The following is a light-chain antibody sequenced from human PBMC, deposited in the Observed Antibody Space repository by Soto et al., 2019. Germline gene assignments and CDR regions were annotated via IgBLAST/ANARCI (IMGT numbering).Light chain of an antibody. J-gene: IGKJ1*01. CDR1: QSVSSH. CDR3: QKYGSSQWT. Sequence: EIVMTQSPATLSVSPWERATLSCRASQSVSSHLAWYQQRSGQAPRILIFDESIRLPTVPDRFSGSVSGTELNLTISRLEPEDFAVYYCQKYGSSQWTCGQGTKVDI. CDR2: DES. V-gene: IGKV3-20*01.